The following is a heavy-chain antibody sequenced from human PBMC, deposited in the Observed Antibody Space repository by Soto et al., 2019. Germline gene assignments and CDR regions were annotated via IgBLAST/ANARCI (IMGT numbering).Heavy chain of an antibody. CDR3: TTQPILRFLEWSPFDY. V-gene: IGHV3-15*01. Sequence: EVQLVESGGGLVKPGGSLRLSCAASGFTFRNAWMSWVRQAPGKGLEWVGRIKSKTDGGTTDYAAPVKGRLTISRDDSKNTLYLQMNSLKTEDTAVYYCTTQPILRFLEWSPFDYWGQGTLVTVSS. D-gene: IGHD3-3*01. CDR1: GFTFRNAW. J-gene: IGHJ4*02. CDR2: IKSKTDGGTT.